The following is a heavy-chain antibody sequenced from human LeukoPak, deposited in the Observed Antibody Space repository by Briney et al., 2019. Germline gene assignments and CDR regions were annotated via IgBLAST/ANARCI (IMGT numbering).Heavy chain of an antibody. V-gene: IGHV1-46*01. CDR1: GYTFTSYY. CDR2: INPSGGST. CDR3: ARDLVGYYGSGSYYISDAFDI. D-gene: IGHD3-10*01. Sequence: ASVKVSCKASGYTFTSYYMHWVRQAPGQGLEWMGIINPSGGSTSYAQKFQGRVTMTRDTSTSTVYMELSSLISEDTAVYYCARDLVGYYGSGSYYISDAFDIWGQGTMVTVSS. J-gene: IGHJ3*02.